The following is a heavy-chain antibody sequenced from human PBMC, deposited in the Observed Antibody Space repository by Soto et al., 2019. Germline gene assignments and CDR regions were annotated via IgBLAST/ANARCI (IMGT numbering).Heavy chain of an antibody. J-gene: IGHJ4*02. CDR1: GGSISSYY. D-gene: IGHD6-19*01. Sequence: SETLSLTCTVSGGSISSYYWSWIRQPPGKGLEWIGYIYYSGSTNYNPSLKSRVTISVDTSKNQFSLKLSSVTAADTAVYYCARDEASSSGWYYFDYWGQGTLVTVSS. CDR2: IYYSGST. V-gene: IGHV4-59*01. CDR3: ARDEASSSGWYYFDY.